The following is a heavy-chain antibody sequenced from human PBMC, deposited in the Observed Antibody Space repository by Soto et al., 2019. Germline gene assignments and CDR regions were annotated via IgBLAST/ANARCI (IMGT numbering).Heavy chain of an antibody. J-gene: IGHJ4*02. CDR3: ARGTMIVGLSTGFDY. Sequence: QVQLQESGPGLVKPSQTLSLTCTVSGGSISSGGYYWSWIRQHPGKGLEWIGYIYYSGSTYYNPSLRSRVTISVDTSKNQFSLKLSSVTAADTAVYYCARGTMIVGLSTGFDYWGQGTLVTVSS. CDR2: IYYSGST. V-gene: IGHV4-31*03. D-gene: IGHD3-22*01. CDR1: GGSISSGGYY.